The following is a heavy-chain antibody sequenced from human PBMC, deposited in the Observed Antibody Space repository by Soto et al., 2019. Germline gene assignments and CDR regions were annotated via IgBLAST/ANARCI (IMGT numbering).Heavy chain of an antibody. CDR1: GGSFSGYY. Sequence: SETLSLTCAVYGGSFSGYYWSWIRQPPGKGLEWIGEINHSGSTNYNPSLKSRITISVDTSKKQFSLKLTSVTAADTAVYYCARGWRFDPWGQGTLVTVSS. CDR2: INHSGST. CDR3: ARGWRFDP. V-gene: IGHV4-34*01. D-gene: IGHD3-3*01. J-gene: IGHJ5*02.